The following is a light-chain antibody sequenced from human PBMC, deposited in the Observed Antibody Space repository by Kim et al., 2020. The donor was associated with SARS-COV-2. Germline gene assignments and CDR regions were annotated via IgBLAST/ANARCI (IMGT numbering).Light chain of an antibody. CDR1: SSNIGAGYD. Sequence: QRVTISCTGSSSNIGAGYDVHWYQQLPGTTPKLLIYGHSNRPSGVPDRFSGSKSGTSASLAITGLQAEDEADYYCQSYDNSLSGSMFGGGTKVTVL. J-gene: IGLJ3*02. CDR2: GHS. CDR3: QSYDNSLSGSM. V-gene: IGLV1-40*01.